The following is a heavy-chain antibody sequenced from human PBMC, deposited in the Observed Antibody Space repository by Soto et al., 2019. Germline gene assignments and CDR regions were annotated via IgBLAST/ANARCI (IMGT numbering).Heavy chain of an antibody. J-gene: IGHJ4*02. CDR3: ARRVCSSTSCPEFDY. V-gene: IGHV4-61*08. CDR1: GGSISSGGYY. Sequence: SETLSLTCTVSGGSISSGGYYWSWIRQHPGKGLEWIGYIYYSGSTNYNPSLKSRVTLSVDTSKNQFSLKLSSVTAADTAVYYCARRVCSSTSCPEFDYWGQGTLVTVSS. D-gene: IGHD2-2*01. CDR2: IYYSGST.